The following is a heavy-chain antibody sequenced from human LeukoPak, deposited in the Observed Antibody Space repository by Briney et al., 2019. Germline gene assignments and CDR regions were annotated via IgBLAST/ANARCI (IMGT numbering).Heavy chain of an antibody. CDR2: IIPIFGTA. Sequence: SVKVSCKASGGTFSSYAISWVRQAPGQGLEWMGGIIPIFGTANYAQKFQGRVTITADESTSTACMELSSLRSEDTAVYYCATRFYYYDSRALPYWGQGTLVTVSS. V-gene: IGHV1-69*13. CDR3: ATRFYYYDSRALPY. CDR1: GGTFSSYA. J-gene: IGHJ4*02. D-gene: IGHD3-22*01.